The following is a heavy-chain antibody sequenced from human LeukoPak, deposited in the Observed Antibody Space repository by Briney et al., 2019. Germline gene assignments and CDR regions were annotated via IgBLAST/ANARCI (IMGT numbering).Heavy chain of an antibody. CDR1: GFTFSSYS. D-gene: IGHD1-1*01. CDR3: ARSAAGTYY. V-gene: IGHV3-21*01. CDR2: ISSSSSYK. Sequence: PGGSLRLSCVASGFTFSSYSMNWVRQAPGKGLEWVSSISSSSSYKYYTDSVKGRFTISRDNAKNSLYLQMNSLRAEDTAVYYCARSAAGTYYGGQGTLVTVSS. J-gene: IGHJ4*02.